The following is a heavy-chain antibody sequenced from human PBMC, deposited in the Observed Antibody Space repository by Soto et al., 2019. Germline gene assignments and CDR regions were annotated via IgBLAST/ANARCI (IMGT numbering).Heavy chain of an antibody. CDR3: ASYSRSYGWFDP. V-gene: IGHV3-21*01. Sequence: PVGSLRLSCAASGFTFSSYSMNWVRQAPGKGLEWVSSISSSSSYICYADSVKGRFTISRDNAKNSLYLQMNSLRAEDTAVYYCASYSRSYGWFDPWGQGTLVTVSS. CDR2: ISSSSSYI. CDR1: GFTFSSYS. D-gene: IGHD1-26*01. J-gene: IGHJ5*02.